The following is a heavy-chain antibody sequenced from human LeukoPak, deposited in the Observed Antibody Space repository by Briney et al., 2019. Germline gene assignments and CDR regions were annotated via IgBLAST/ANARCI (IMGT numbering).Heavy chain of an antibody. CDR2: IYPSGST. CDR1: GGSISDYY. D-gene: IGHD3-10*01. J-gene: IGHJ4*02. Sequence: SETLSLTCTVSGGSISDYYWSWIRQPAGKGLEWIGRIYPSGSTNYSPSLKSRFTMSVDTSKNQFSLRLSSVAAADTAVYYCARDTGYFGSGGFDLWGQGTLVTVSS. CDR3: ARDTGYFGSGGFDL. V-gene: IGHV4-4*07.